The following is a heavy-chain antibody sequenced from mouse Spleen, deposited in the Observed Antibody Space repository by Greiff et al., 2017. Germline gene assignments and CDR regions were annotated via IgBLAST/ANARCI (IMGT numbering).Heavy chain of an antibody. CDR2: IYPRSGNT. CDR3: ARYDDYGGGYYFDY. CDR1: GYTFTSYG. D-gene: IGHD2-4*01. J-gene: IGHJ2*01. V-gene: IGHV1-81*01. Sequence: QVQLQQSGAELARPGASVKLSCKASGYTFTSYGISWVKQRTGQGLEWIGEIYPRSGNTYYNEKFKGKATLTADKSSSTAYMELRSLTSEDSAVYFCARYDDYGGGYYFDYWGQGTTLTVSS.